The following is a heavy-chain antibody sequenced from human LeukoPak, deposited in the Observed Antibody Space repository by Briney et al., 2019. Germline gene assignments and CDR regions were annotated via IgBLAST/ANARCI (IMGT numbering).Heavy chain of an antibody. D-gene: IGHD5-12*01. CDR1: GGTFSSYA. V-gene: IGHV1-69*13. CDR3: ARDGVDDIVARGPFDP. Sequence: SVKVSCKASGGTFSSYAISWVRQAPGQGLEWMGGIIPIFGTANYAQKFQGRVTITADESTSTAYMELSSLRSEDTAVYYCARDGVDDIVARGPFDPWGQGILVTVSS. J-gene: IGHJ5*02. CDR2: IIPIFGTA.